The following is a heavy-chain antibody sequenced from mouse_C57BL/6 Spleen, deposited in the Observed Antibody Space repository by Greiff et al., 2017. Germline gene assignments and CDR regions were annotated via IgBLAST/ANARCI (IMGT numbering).Heavy chain of an antibody. J-gene: IGHJ2*01. CDR2: IDPSDSET. V-gene: IGHV1-52*01. Sequence: QVQLKQPGAELVRPGSSVKLSCKASGYTFTSYWMHWVKQRPIQGLEWIGNIDPSDSETHYNQKFKDKATLTVDKSSSTAYMQLSSLTSEDSAVYYCARKGVGASFDYWGQGTTLTVSS. CDR1: GYTFTSYW. CDR3: ARKGVGASFDY.